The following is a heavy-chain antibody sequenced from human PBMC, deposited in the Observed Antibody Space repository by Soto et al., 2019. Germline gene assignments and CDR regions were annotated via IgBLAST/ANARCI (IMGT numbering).Heavy chain of an antibody. CDR2: ISGGSSYT. D-gene: IGHD2-21*01. CDR3: AKTIVAASGYYFDH. V-gene: IGHV3-11*06. J-gene: IGHJ4*02. Sequence: QVQLVESGGDLVKPGGSLRLACAASGFSFSDSYMSWVRQAPGKGLEWLSYISGGSSYTNYADSVQGRFTISRDNAKGPLYLEMNSLRADDTAVYYCAKTIVAASGYYFDHWGQGNLVTVSS. CDR1: GFSFSDSY.